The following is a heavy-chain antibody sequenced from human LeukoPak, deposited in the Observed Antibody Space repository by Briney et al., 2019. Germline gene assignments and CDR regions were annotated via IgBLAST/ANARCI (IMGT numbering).Heavy chain of an antibody. J-gene: IGHJ4*02. Sequence: SETLSLTCTVSGGSIVASDWWSWVRQPPGKGLEWIGEIYHSGSTNYNPSLKSRVTISVDKSKNQFSLKLSSVTAADTAVYYCARMGYYDSSGSSSGFDYWGQGTLVTVSS. V-gene: IGHV4-4*02. D-gene: IGHD3-22*01. CDR2: IYHSGST. CDR3: ARMGYYDSSGSSSGFDY. CDR1: GGSIVASDW.